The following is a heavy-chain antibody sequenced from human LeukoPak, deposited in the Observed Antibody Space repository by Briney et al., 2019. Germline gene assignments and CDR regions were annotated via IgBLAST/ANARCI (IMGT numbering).Heavy chain of an antibody. J-gene: IGHJ6*03. D-gene: IGHD3-16*01. CDR3: ARVVDPGGYYYFYYMDV. V-gene: IGHV4-34*01. CDR2: INHSGST. Sequence: SETLSLTCAVYGGSFSGYYWSWIRQPPRKGLEWIGEINHSGSTNYNPSLKSRVTISVYTSKNQLSLKLSSVTAADTAVYYCARVVDPGGYYYFYYMDVWGKGTTVTVSS. CDR1: GGSFSGYY.